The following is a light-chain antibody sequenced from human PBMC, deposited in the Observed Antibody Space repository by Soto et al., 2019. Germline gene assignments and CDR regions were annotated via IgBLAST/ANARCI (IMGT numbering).Light chain of an antibody. J-gene: IGKJ1*01. Sequence: EIVLTQSPATLSLSPGERATLSCRASQSVGSNLAWYQQKPGQAPRLLIYGASSRATGIPDRFSGSGSGTDFTLTISRLEPEDFAVYYCQQRSNWWTFGQGTKVDIK. V-gene: IGKV3D-20*02. CDR3: QQRSNWWT. CDR2: GAS. CDR1: QSVGSN.